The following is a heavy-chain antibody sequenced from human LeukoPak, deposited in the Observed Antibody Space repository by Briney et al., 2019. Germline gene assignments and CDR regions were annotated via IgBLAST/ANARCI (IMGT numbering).Heavy chain of an antibody. J-gene: IGHJ4*02. V-gene: IGHV4-4*02. D-gene: IGHD3-10*01. CDR3: ARSYFGSGTCNGFDY. CDR1: GTSISLSNW. CDR2: IYHSGTT. Sequence: SETLSLTCAVSGTSISLSNWWTWVRQPPGKGLEWIGEIYHSGTTNYNPSLKSRVTISLDKSRNQFSLNLNSVSAADTAVYYCARSYFGSGTCNGFDYRGQGTLVTVSS.